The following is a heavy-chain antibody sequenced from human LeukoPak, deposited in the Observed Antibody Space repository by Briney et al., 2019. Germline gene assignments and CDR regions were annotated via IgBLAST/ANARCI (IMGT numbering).Heavy chain of an antibody. D-gene: IGHD5-18*01. J-gene: IGHJ3*02. CDR1: GFDFKGYA. CDR2: IRYDGSDK. V-gene: IGHV3-30*02. CDR3: AKAYSTYSFGYPDAFDM. Sequence: PGGSLRLSCSASGFDFKGYAMHWVRQAPGKGLEWVTFIRYDGSDKYYVDSVKGRFTVSRDNFKSTLFLQMSSLRPEDTALYFCAKAYSTYSFGYPDAFDMWGQGTMVIVSS.